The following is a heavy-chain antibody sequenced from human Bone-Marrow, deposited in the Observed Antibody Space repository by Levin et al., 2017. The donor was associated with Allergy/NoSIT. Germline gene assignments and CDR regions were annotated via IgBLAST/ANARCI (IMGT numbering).Heavy chain of an antibody. D-gene: IGHD4-11*01. J-gene: IGHJ1*01. CDR2: INQDGSEK. V-gene: IGHV3-7*01. CDR1: GFKFSSYW. CDR3: ATTCSSNTCYSYYFEN. Sequence: GESLKISCADSGFKFSSYWMNWVRQAPGKGPEWVATINQDGSEKKYLDSVKGRFTVSRDNAKNSVYLQMNNVRVEDTAVYYCATTCSSNTCYSYYFENWGQGALVTVSS.